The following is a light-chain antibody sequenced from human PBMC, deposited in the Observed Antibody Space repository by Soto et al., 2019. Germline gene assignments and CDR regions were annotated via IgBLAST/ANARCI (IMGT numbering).Light chain of an antibody. V-gene: IGLV2-14*01. CDR3: SSYTSSSTRV. J-gene: IGLJ3*02. CDR2: EVS. Sequence: QSALTQPASVSGSPGQSITISCTGTSSDVGGYNYVSWYQQHPGKAPKLMIYEVSNRPSGVSNRFSGSKSGNTASLTISGLQGEDEADYYCSSYTSSSTRVFGGWTKLTVL. CDR1: SSDVGGYNY.